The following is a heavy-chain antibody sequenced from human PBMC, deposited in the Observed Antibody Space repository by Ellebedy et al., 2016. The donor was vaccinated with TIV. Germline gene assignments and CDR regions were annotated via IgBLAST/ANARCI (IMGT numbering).Heavy chain of an antibody. CDR3: AREGDSSSSDSAVDY. D-gene: IGHD6-6*01. CDR1: GYTFTTYY. J-gene: IGHJ4*02. Sequence: AASVKVSCKASGYTFTTYYMHWVRQAPGQGLEWMGIINPSGGSTTYAQKFQGRVTMTRDTSTSTVYMELSSLRSEDTAVYYCAREGDSSSSDSAVDYWGQGTLVTVSS. CDR2: INPSGGST. V-gene: IGHV1-46*01.